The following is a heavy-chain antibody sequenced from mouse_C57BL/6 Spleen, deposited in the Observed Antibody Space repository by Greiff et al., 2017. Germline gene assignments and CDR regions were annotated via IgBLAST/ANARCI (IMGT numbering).Heavy chain of an antibody. CDR1: GYSITSGYY. D-gene: IGHD2-3*01. Sequence: EVKLQESGPGLVKPSQSLSLTCSVTGYSITSGYYWNWIRQFPGNKLEWMGYISYDGSNNYNPSLKNRISITRDTSKNQFFLKLNSVTTEDTATYYCARVAYDGYYAMDYWGQGTSVTVSS. J-gene: IGHJ4*01. CDR3: ARVAYDGYYAMDY. CDR2: ISYDGSN. V-gene: IGHV3-6*01.